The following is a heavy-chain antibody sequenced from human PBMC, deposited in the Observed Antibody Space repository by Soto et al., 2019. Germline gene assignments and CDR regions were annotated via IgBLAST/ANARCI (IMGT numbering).Heavy chain of an antibody. CDR2: ISAYNGNT. CDR1: GYTFTSYG. CDR3: ATVVIWIGYSTIDS. V-gene: IGHV1-18*04. Sequence: ASVKGSCKASGYTFTSYGISWVRQAPGQGLEWMGWISAYNGNTNYAQKFQGRVTITADESTGTAYMTLSSLASDDTAVYYCATVVIWIGYSTIDSWGQGTRVTVSS. D-gene: IGHD3-3*01. J-gene: IGHJ5*01.